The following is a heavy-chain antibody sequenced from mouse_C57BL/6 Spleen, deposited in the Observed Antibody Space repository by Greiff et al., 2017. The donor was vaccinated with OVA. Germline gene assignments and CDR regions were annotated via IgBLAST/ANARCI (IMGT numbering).Heavy chain of an antibody. V-gene: IGHV1-82*01. CDR3: ESKD. CDR2: IYPGVGDT. Sequence: VKLMESGPELVKPGASVKISCKASGYAFSSSWMNWVKQRPGKGLEWIGRIYPGVGDTNYNGKFKGKATLTADKSSSTPYMQLSSLTSEDSAVYFCESKDWGQGTTLTVSS. CDR1: GYAFSSSW. J-gene: IGHJ2*01.